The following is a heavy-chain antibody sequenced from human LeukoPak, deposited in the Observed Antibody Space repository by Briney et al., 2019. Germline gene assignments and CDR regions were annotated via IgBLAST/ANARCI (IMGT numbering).Heavy chain of an antibody. Sequence: GGSLRLSCAASGFTSSSYGMHWVRQAPGKGLEWVAVISYDGSNKYYADSVKGRFTISRDNSKNTLYLQINSLRAEDTAVYYCANDATEGYEFDYWGQGTLVTVSS. J-gene: IGHJ4*02. CDR3: ANDATEGYEFDY. CDR1: GFTSSSYG. D-gene: IGHD1-1*01. V-gene: IGHV3-30*18. CDR2: ISYDGSNK.